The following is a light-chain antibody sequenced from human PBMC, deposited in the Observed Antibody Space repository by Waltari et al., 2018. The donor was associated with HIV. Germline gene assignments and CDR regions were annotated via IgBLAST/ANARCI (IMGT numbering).Light chain of an antibody. CDR2: KAS. CDR3: QQYNVYST. CDR1: QSISTS. Sequence: DIQLTQAPSILSASVGDRVSVTCRASQSISTSLAWYQVKAGKAPKLLIYKASSLNSGVPSRFSGRGSGTDFTLTNSSLQSDDFATYYCQQYNVYSTFGQGTKVEIK. J-gene: IGKJ1*01. V-gene: IGKV1-5*03.